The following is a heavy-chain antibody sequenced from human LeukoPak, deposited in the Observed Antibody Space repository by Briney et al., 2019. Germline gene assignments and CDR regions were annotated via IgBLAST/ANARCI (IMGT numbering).Heavy chain of an antibody. J-gene: IGHJ4*02. CDR3: ARDGYSFGHDFDY. CDR2: ISSGSNYI. CDR1: GFTFSTYS. V-gene: IGHV3-21*01. D-gene: IGHD5-18*01. Sequence: GGSLRLSCAASGFTFSTYSMNWVRQAPGKGLEWVSFISSGSNYIYYADSVKGRLTISRDNAKNSLYLQMNSLRAEDTAVYYCARDGYSFGHDFDYWGQGTLVTVSS.